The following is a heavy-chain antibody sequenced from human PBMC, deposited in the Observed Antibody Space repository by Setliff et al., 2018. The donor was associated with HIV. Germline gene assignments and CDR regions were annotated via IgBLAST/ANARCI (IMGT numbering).Heavy chain of an antibody. D-gene: IGHD6-6*01. CDR3: ARPRVFDSFDV. J-gene: IGHJ3*01. CDR1: GYMILGYK. CDR2: ISPNNGAA. V-gene: IGHV1-2*06. Sequence: ASVKVSCKAIGYMILGYKMNWVRQAPGQGLEWIGRISPNNGAAEYAPKFQGRVSMTLDTSISTAYLEIPGLTSDDAAVYFCARPRVFDSFDVWGQGTKVTVSS.